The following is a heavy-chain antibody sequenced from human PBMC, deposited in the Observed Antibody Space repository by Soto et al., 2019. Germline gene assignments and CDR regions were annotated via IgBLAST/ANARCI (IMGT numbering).Heavy chain of an antibody. CDR3: AKDAIAVAGTPYFDY. J-gene: IGHJ4*02. Sequence: LRLSCAASGFTFSSYVMNWVRQAPGKGLEWVSTVSGTGDNTYYADSVRGRFTISRDNSKNTLYLQMNSLRAEDTAVYYCAKDAIAVAGTPYFDYWGQGTLVTVSS. CDR1: GFTFSSYV. D-gene: IGHD6-19*01. V-gene: IGHV3-23*01. CDR2: VSGTGDNT.